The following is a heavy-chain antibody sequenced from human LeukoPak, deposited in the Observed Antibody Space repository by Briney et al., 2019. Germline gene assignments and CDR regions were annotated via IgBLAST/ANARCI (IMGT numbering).Heavy chain of an antibody. CDR1: GGPFSGYY. Sequence: SETLSLTCAVYGGPFSGYYWSWIRQPPGKGLEWIGEINHSGSTNYNPSLKSRVTISVDTSKNQFSLKLSSVTAADTAVYYCARDRYALTFDYWGQGILVTVSS. CDR2: INHSGST. CDR3: ARDRYALTFDY. D-gene: IGHD3-16*02. J-gene: IGHJ4*02. V-gene: IGHV4-34*01.